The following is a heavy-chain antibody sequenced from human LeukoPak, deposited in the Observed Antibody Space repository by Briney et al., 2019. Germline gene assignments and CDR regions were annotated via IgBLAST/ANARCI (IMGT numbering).Heavy chain of an antibody. V-gene: IGHV1-69*05. J-gene: IGHJ4*02. CDR3: ARGVLRYFDWLAFDY. Sequence: SVKVSCKASGGTFISYAISWVRQAPGQGLEWMGRIIPIFGTANYAQEFQGRVTITTDESTSTAYMELSSLRSEDTAVYYCARGVLRYFDWLAFDYWGQGTLVTVSS. CDR1: GGTFISYA. D-gene: IGHD3-9*01. CDR2: IIPIFGTA.